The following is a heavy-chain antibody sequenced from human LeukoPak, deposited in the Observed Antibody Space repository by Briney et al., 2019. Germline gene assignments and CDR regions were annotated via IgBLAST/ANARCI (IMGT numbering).Heavy chain of an antibody. CDR1: GYRFAVFG. J-gene: IGHJ3*01. V-gene: IGHV1-18*01. CDR3: ARDRYDVRVDFDF. CDR2: IRVHNGDT. Sequence: ASVKVSCKASGYRFAVFGITWVRQAPGQGLEWMGSIRVHNGDTNYAQKFQGRLTMTTDTSATPAYLELRSLKSDDTAVYYCARDRYDVRVDFDFWGQGTMVTVSS. D-gene: IGHD3-9*01.